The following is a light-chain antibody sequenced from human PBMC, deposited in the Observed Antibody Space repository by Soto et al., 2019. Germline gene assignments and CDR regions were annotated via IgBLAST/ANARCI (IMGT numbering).Light chain of an antibody. CDR2: DAS. CDR3: QQYNKWPLIT. J-gene: IGKJ5*01. CDR1: QSVSSY. V-gene: IGKV3-15*01. Sequence: EIVLTQSPATLSLSPGERATLSCRASQSVSSYLAWYQQKPGQAPRLLIYDASTRATGVPARFSGGGSGTEFTLSISSLQSEDLAVYYCQQYNKWPLITFGQGTRLEIK.